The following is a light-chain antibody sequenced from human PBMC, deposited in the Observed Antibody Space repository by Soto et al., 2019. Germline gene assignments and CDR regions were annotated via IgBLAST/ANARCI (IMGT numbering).Light chain of an antibody. J-gene: IGKJ5*01. CDR3: QQYNTWPIT. V-gene: IGKV3D-15*01. Sequence: EIVLTRSPDTLSVSPGERATLSCRASQTVGSNLAWYQQILGQAPRLLIYGASTRASDTPARFSGSGSVTEFALDISSLQSEDLAVYYCQQYNTWPITFGQGTRLEIK. CDR2: GAS. CDR1: QTVGSN.